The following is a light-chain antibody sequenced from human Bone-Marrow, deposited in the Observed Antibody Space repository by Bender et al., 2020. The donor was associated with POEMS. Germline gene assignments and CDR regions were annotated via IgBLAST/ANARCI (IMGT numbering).Light chain of an antibody. Sequence: SFELTQPPSVSVSPGQTATITCSGDKLGDVYACWYQQTPGQPPVLVIYQDTKRPSGIPERFSGSNSGNTATLTISGTQAMDEADYYCQAWDSIPSVVFGGGTRLTVL. CDR3: QAWDSIPSVV. J-gene: IGLJ3*02. V-gene: IGLV3-1*01. CDR2: QDT. CDR1: KLGDVY.